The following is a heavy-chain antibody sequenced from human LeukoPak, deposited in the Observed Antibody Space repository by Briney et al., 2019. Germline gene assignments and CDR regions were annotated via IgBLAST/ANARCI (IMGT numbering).Heavy chain of an antibody. CDR1: GGSISSYY. J-gene: IGHJ6*03. CDR2: IYYSGST. CDR3: ARAPYYYYYMDV. Sequence: SETLSLTCTVSGGSISSYYWSWIRQPPGKGLEWIGYIYYSGSTNYNPSLKSRVTISVDTSKNQFSLKLSSVTAADTAVYYCARAPYYYYYMDVWGKGTTVTISS. V-gene: IGHV4-59*01.